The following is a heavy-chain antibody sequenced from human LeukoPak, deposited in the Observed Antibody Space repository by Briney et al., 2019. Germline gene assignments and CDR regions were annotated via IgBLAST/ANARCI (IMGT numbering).Heavy chain of an antibody. CDR2: INDNGAGT. J-gene: IGHJ4*02. D-gene: IGHD1-1*01. CDR1: GFTFSSYA. Sequence: GGSLRLSCAASGFTFSSYAMSWVRQAPGKGLKWVSTINDNGAGTYYADSVKGRSTISRDNSYNTVSLQMNSLRDEDTGVYYCAKDRGLLYNWNDGGDYWGQGTLVTVSS. CDR3: AKDRGLLYNWNDGGDY. V-gene: IGHV3-23*01.